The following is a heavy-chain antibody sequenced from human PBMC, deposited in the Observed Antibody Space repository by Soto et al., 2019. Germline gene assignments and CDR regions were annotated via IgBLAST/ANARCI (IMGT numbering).Heavy chain of an antibody. CDR1: GFTFGTYA. V-gene: IGHV3-23*01. CDR3: AKVPFYDFWSGFSSTGRWFDP. J-gene: IGHJ5*02. CDR2: VTGTGSRT. D-gene: IGHD3-3*01. Sequence: GGSLRLSCAASGFTFGTYAMTWVRQSPGKGLEWDSGVTGTGSRTYYADSVKGRFTISRDNSNNTLYLQMNSLRAEDTAVYYCAKVPFYDFWSGFSSTGRWFDPWGQGTLVTVSS.